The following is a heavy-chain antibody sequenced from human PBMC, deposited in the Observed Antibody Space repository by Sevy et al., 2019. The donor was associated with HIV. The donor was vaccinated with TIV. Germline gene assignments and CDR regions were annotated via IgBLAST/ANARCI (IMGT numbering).Heavy chain of an antibody. J-gene: IGHJ6*03. D-gene: IGHD2-21*02. V-gene: IGHV4-59*01. CDR1: GGSISSYY. Sequence: SETLSLTCTVSGGSISSYYWSWIRQPPGKGLEWIGYIYYSGSTNYNPSLKSRVTISVDTSKNQFSLKLSSVTAADTAVYYCARGPRVVGRVTERVYYYYYMDVWGKGTTVTVSS. CDR3: ARGPRVVGRVTERVYYYYYMDV. CDR2: IYYSGST.